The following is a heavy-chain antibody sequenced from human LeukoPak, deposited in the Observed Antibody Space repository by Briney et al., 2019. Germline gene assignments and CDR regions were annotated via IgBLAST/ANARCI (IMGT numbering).Heavy chain of an antibody. Sequence: SETLSLTCTVSGGSISSSSYYWGWIRQPPGMGLEWIGNIYYSGSTYYNPSLKSRVTISVDTSKNQFSLKLSSVTAADTAVYYCARGPFPDRRWLQLTYWGQGTLVTVSS. CDR2: IYYSGST. CDR3: ARGPFPDRRWLQLTY. J-gene: IGHJ4*02. D-gene: IGHD5-24*01. V-gene: IGHV4-39*07. CDR1: GGSISSSSYY.